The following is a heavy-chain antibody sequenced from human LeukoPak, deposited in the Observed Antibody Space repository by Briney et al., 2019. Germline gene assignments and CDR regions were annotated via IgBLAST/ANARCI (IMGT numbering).Heavy chain of an antibody. CDR1: GFTFSSYG. Sequence: GGSLRLSCAASGFTFSSYGMHWVRQAPGKGLEWVAFIRYDGSNKYYADSVKGRFTISRDNSKNTLYLQMNSLRSEDTAVYYCARGPGYSYGQWTYYYYGMDVWGQGTTVTVSS. CDR3: ARGPGYSYGQWTYYYYGMDV. J-gene: IGHJ6*02. V-gene: IGHV3-30*02. D-gene: IGHD5-18*01. CDR2: IRYDGSNK.